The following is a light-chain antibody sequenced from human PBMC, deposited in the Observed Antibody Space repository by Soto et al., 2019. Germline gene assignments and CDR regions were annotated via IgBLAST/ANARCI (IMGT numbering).Light chain of an antibody. J-gene: IGKJ5*01. Sequence: EVVLTQSPATPSVSPGERATLSCRASESVNNKLGWYQQKPGQAPRLLIYRASTRATGIPARFSGSGSGTEFTLTISSLQSEDSAVYYCHQYNNWFPFTFGQGTRLEIK. CDR3: HQYNNWFPFT. V-gene: IGKV3-15*01. CDR1: ESVNNK. CDR2: RAS.